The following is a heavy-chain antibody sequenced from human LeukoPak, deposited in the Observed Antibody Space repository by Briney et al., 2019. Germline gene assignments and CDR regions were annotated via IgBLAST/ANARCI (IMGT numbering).Heavy chain of an antibody. CDR3: AKDRAAAALYYMDV. CDR1: GFTFDDYT. Sequence: GGSLRLSCAASGFTFDDYTMHWVRQAPGKGLEWVSGISWNSGSIGYADSVKGRFTISRDNAKNSLYLQMNSLRAEDMALYYCAKDRAAAALYYMDVWGKGTTVTVSS. D-gene: IGHD6-13*01. J-gene: IGHJ6*03. V-gene: IGHV3-9*03. CDR2: ISWNSGSI.